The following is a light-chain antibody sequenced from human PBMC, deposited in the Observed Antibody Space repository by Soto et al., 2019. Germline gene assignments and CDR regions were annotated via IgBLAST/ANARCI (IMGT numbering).Light chain of an antibody. V-gene: IGLV2-14*03. CDR2: DVN. CDR3: SSYTSSSTLV. Sequence: QSVLTQPASVSGSPGQSIAISCTGTSSDVGGYNSVSWYQHHPGKAPKLMIYDVNYRSSGISDRFSGSKSGNTASLTISGLQAEDEADYYCSSYTSSSTLVFGTGTKLTVL. J-gene: IGLJ1*01. CDR1: SSDVGGYNS.